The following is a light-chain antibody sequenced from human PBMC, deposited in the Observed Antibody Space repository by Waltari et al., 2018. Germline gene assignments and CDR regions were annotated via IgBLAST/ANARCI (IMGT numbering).Light chain of an antibody. J-gene: IGLJ3*02. Sequence: QSALTQPASVSGSPGQSITISCTGTSSNVGFYNLVSWYQQHPNKAPKLIIYEVLERPSGVYNRFSGCKSGNSASLTNSGLQAEDEADYYCCSYAGRNIWVFGGGTKLTGL. V-gene: IGLV2-23*02. CDR2: EVL. CDR1: SSNVGFYNL. CDR3: CSYAGRNIWV.